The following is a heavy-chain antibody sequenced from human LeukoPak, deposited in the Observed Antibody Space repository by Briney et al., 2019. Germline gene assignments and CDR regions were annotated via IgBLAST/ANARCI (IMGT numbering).Heavy chain of an antibody. D-gene: IGHD3-10*01. CDR3: ANHEGYYGSEKR. CDR1: GFSFRSYG. V-gene: IGHV3-23*01. J-gene: IGHJ4*02. CDR2: ITGSGGSGVAT. Sequence: GGSLRLSCAASGFSFRSYGMSWVRQAPGKGLEGVSTITGSGGSGVATYYADSVRGRFTSSRDNSKYTLYLQMNSLRAEDTAVYYCANHEGYYGSEKRWGQGTLVTVSS.